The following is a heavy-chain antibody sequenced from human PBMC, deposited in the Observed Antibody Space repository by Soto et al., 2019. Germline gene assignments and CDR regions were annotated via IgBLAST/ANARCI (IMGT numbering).Heavy chain of an antibody. V-gene: IGHV1-46*03. J-gene: IGHJ4*02. CDR3: ASPSKGAVAGTDIDY. CDR2: INPSGGST. CDR1: GYTFTSYY. Sequence: ASVKVSCKASGYTFTSYYMHWVRQAPGQGLEWMGIINPSGGSTSYAQKFQGRVTMTRDTSTSTVYMELSSLRSEDTAVYYCASPSKGAVAGTDIDYWGQGTLVTVSS. D-gene: IGHD6-19*01.